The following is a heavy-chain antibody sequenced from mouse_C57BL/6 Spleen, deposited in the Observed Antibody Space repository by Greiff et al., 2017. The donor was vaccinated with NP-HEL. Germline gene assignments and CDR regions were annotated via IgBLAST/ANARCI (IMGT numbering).Heavy chain of an antibody. CDR3: ARDYYGSSHYYAMDY. CDR1: GYAFSSSW. J-gene: IGHJ4*01. V-gene: IGHV1-82*01. CDR2: IYPGDGDT. Sequence: VKLQESGPELVKPGASVKISCKASGYAFSSSWMNWVKQRPGKGLEWIGRIYPGDGDTNYTGKFKGKATLTADKSSSTAYMQLSSLTSEDSAVYFCARDYYGSSHYYAMDYWGQGTSVTVSS. D-gene: IGHD1-1*01.